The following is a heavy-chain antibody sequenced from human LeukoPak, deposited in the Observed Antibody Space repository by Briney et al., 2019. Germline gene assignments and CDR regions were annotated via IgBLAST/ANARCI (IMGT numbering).Heavy chain of an antibody. J-gene: IGHJ6*02. D-gene: IGHD3-10*01. CDR1: GYTFTSYG. CDR3: ARDLPHYYYGSGSYQTQYYYYYGMDV. CDR2: ISAYNGNT. V-gene: IGHV1-18*01. Sequence: ASVKVSCKASGYTFTSYGISWVRQAPGQGLEWMGWISAYNGNTNYAQKLQGRVTMTTDTSTSTAYMELRSLRSDDTAVYYCARDLPHYYYGSGSYQTQYYYYYGMDVGGQGTTVTVSS.